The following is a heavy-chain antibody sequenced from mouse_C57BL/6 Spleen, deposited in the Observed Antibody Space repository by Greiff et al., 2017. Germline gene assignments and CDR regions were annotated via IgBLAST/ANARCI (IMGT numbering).Heavy chain of an antibody. Sequence: QVQLQQPGAELVKPGASVKLSCKASGYTFTSYWMHWVKQRPGQGLEWIGMIHPNSGSTNYNEKFKSKATLTVDKSSSTAYMQLSSLTSEDSAVXYCARLPFGYDEGDYAMDYWGQGTSVTVSS. D-gene: IGHD2-2*01. V-gene: IGHV1-64*01. CDR2: IHPNSGST. CDR1: GYTFTSYW. CDR3: ARLPFGYDEGDYAMDY. J-gene: IGHJ4*01.